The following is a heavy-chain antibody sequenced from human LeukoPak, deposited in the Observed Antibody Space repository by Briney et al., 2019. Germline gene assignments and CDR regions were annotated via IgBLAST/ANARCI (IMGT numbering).Heavy chain of an antibody. Sequence: GASVKVSCKASGYTFTGYYMHWVRQAPGQGLEWMGWINPNSGGTNYAQKFQGRVTMTRDTSISTAYMELSRLRSDDTAVYYCARVGKYYYDCSGYLAYWGQGTLVTVSS. CDR3: ARVGKYYYDCSGYLAY. V-gene: IGHV1-2*02. CDR2: INPNSGGT. CDR1: GYTFTGYY. J-gene: IGHJ4*02. D-gene: IGHD3-22*01.